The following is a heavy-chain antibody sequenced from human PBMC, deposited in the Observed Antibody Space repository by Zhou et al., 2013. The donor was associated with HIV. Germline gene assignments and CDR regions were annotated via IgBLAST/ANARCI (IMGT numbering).Heavy chain of an antibody. CDR2: IIPILGIA. V-gene: IGHV1-69*04. Sequence: QVQLVQSGAEVKKPGSSVKVSCKASGGTFSSYAISWVRQAPGQGLEWMGRIIPILGIANYAQKFQGRVTITADKSTSTAYMELSSLRSEDTAVYYCARGIFDLTTHFDYWGQGTLVAVSS. J-gene: IGHJ4*02. CDR3: ARGIFDLTTHFDY. CDR1: GGTFSSYA. D-gene: IGHD3-3*02.